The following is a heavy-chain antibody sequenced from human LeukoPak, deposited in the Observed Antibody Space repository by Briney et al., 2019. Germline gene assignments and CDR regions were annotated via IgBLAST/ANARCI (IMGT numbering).Heavy chain of an antibody. CDR3: ARDDYGGTRY. V-gene: IGHV3-7*01. D-gene: IGHD4/OR15-4a*01. J-gene: IGHJ4*02. CDR2: IKQDGSEK. Sequence: EWVANIKQDGSEKYYVDSVKGRFSISRDNAKNSLYLQVNSLRAEDTAVYYCARDDYGGTRYWGQGTLVTVSS.